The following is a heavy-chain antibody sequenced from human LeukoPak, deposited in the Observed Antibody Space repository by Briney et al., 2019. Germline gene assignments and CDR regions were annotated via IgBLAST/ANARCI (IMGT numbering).Heavy chain of an antibody. CDR3: ARGFSSSWYHY. D-gene: IGHD6-13*01. CDR1: GFTFSSYE. Sequence: GGSLRLSCAASGFTFSSYEMNWVRQAAGKWLEWVSYISSSGSAIYYADSVKGRLTISRDNAKNSLYLQMNSLRAEDTAVYYCARGFSSSWYHYWGQGTLVTVSS. J-gene: IGHJ4*02. V-gene: IGHV3-48*03. CDR2: ISSSGSAI.